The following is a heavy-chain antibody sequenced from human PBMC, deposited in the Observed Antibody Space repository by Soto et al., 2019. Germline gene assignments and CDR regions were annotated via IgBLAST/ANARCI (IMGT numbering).Heavy chain of an antibody. CDR3: ARGLDCGGHCYSYSPDS. V-gene: IGHV4-30-2*01. CDR1: GGSSSRGGYS. D-gene: IGHD2-21*02. Sequence: SETLSLTCAVSGGSSSRGGYSWSWIRQPPGKGLEWIGYIYHSGSTYYNPSLKSRVTISLDRSKNQFSLKLRSVTDADTAVYYCARGLDCGGHCYSYSPDSWGQATLVTV. CDR2: IYHSGST. J-gene: IGHJ4*02.